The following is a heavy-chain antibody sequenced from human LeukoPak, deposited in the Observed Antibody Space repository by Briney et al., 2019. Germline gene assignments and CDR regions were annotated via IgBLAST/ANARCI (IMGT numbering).Heavy chain of an antibody. CDR2: IYTSGST. CDR1: GGSISSYY. J-gene: IGHJ4*02. Sequence: PSETLSLTCTVSGGSISSYYWSWIRQPAGKGLEWIGRIYTSGSTNYNPSLKSRVTMSVDTSKNQFSLKLSSVTAADTAVYYCARDGVSGSYPYYFDYWGQGTLVTVSS. V-gene: IGHV4-4*07. D-gene: IGHD1-26*01. CDR3: ARDGVSGSYPYYFDY.